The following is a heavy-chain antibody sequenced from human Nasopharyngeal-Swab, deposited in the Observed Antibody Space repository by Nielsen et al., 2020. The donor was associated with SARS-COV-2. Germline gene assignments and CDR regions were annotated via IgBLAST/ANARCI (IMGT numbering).Heavy chain of an antibody. V-gene: IGHV5-51*01. Sequence: GESLKISCNGSGYSFPSYWIGWVRQMPGKGPEWMGVIYPGESDTRYSPSFQGQVTISADKSISTAYLQWSSLKASDTAMYYCARQALGRDGYINPDYWVQGTLVPVSS. CDR3: ARQALGRDGYINPDY. CDR1: GYSFPSYW. J-gene: IGHJ4*02. CDR2: IYPGESDT. D-gene: IGHD5-24*01.